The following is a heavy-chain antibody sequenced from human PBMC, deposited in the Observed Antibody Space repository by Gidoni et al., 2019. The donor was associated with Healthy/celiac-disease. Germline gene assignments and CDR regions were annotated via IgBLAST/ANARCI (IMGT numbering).Heavy chain of an antibody. Sequence: QVQLQESGPGLVKPSQTLYLTCTVSGGAISSGGYYWSWIRQHPGKGLEWIGYIYYSGSTYYNPSLKSRVTISVDTSKNQFSLKLRSVTAADTAVYYCARVQGVTRRFDYWGQGTLVTVSS. D-gene: IGHD2-21*02. V-gene: IGHV4-31*03. CDR3: ARVQGVTRRFDY. J-gene: IGHJ4*02. CDR2: IYYSGST. CDR1: GGAISSGGYY.